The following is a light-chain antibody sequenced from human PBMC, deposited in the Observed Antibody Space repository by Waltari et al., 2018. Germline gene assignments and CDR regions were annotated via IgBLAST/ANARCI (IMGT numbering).Light chain of an antibody. CDR1: QTVGSSS. CDR3: QQHGTLPAT. V-gene: IGKV3-20*01. J-gene: IGKJ1*01. Sequence: EIVLTQSPGTASLSPGDRVTLSCRASQTVGSSSLAGYQQKPGQAPRLVIYRASRRATGFPDRFSGSGSGTEFSLTISRLEPEDFAVYYCQQHGTLPATFGQGTKVEIK. CDR2: RAS.